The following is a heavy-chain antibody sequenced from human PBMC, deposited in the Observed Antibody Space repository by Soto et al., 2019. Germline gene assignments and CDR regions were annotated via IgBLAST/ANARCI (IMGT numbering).Heavy chain of an antibody. Sequence: SETLSLTCTVSGGSVHNGSYYWSWLRQPPGKGLEWIGYIYYTGTTNYNPSLRSHVTISVDTSKNQFSLKVKSVSAADTAVYFCARNSRGYIYGYYFDSWGQGTLVTVSA. D-gene: IGHD5-18*01. CDR2: IYYTGTT. CDR1: GGSVHNGSYY. V-gene: IGHV4-61*01. CDR3: ARNSRGYIYGYYFDS. J-gene: IGHJ4*02.